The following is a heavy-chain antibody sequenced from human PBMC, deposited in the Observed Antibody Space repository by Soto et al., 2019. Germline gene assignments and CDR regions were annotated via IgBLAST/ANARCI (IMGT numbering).Heavy chain of an antibody. Sequence: GESLKISCKGSGYSFTSYWIGWVRQMPGKGLEWTGIIYPGDSDTRYSPSFQGQVTISADKSISTAYLQWSSLKASDTAMYYCARQDYQRNYGMDVWGQGTTVTVSS. J-gene: IGHJ6*02. CDR3: ARQDYQRNYGMDV. V-gene: IGHV5-51*01. CDR1: GYSFTSYW. CDR2: IYPGDSDT. D-gene: IGHD2-2*01.